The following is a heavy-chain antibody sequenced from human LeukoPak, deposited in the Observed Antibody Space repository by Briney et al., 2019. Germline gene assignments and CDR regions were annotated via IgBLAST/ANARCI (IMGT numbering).Heavy chain of an antibody. J-gene: IGHJ4*02. Sequence: GGSLRLSCLGSGFSFGDFALSWFRQAPGKGLEWVGFIRGKASGATTEYAASVKGRFSISRDESKTIAYLQMNSLKPEDTAVYYCTTWIDIVLMVYEYYFDYWGQGTLVTVSS. D-gene: IGHD2-8*01. CDR3: TTWIDIVLMVYEYYFDY. V-gene: IGHV3-49*03. CDR2: IRGKASGATT. CDR1: GFSFGDFA.